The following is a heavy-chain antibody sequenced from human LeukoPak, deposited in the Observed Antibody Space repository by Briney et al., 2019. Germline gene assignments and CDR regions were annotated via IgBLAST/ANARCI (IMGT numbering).Heavy chain of an antibody. D-gene: IGHD2-15*01. J-gene: IGHJ4*02. Sequence: PGGSLRLSCAASGFTFSSYGMHWVRQAPGKGLEWVAFIRYDGSNKYYADSVKGRFTISRDNSKNTLYLQMNSLRAEDTAVYYCAKVPYCSGGSCHDYWGQGTLVTVSS. CDR2: IRYDGSNK. V-gene: IGHV3-30*02. CDR3: AKVPYCSGGSCHDY. CDR1: GFTFSSYG.